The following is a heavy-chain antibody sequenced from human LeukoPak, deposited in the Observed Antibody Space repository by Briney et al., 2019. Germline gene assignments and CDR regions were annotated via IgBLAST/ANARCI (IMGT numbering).Heavy chain of an antibody. V-gene: IGHV3-53*01. Sequence: GGSLRLSCAASGFTVSSNYMSWVRQAPGKGLEWVSVIYGGGTTYYADSVKGRFTISRDNSKNTLYLQMNSLRAEDTAVYYCARDNAGRTYYDFWSGSSRYYYYGMDVWGQGTTVTVSS. D-gene: IGHD3-3*01. CDR2: IYGGGTT. CDR3: ARDNAGRTYYDFWSGSSRYYYYGMDV. J-gene: IGHJ6*02. CDR1: GFTVSSNY.